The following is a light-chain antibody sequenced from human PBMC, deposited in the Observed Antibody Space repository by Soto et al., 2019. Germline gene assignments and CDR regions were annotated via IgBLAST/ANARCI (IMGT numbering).Light chain of an antibody. CDR3: SSYTSSSILGV. Sequence: QSALTQPASVSGSPGQSITISCTGTSSDVGGYNYVSWYQQHPAKAPKLMIYDVSNRPSGVSNRFSGSKSGNTASLTISGLQAEDEADYYCSSYTSSSILGVFGGGTKLTVL. V-gene: IGLV2-14*01. CDR1: SSDVGGYNY. CDR2: DVS. J-gene: IGLJ2*01.